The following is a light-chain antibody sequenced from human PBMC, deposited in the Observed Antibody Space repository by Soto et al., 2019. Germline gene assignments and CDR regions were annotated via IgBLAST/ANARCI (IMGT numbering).Light chain of an antibody. CDR2: KAS. CDR3: QQYNSYRA. Sequence: GDTVTITCRASQSIDTWLAWHQQKPGRAPKLLISKASALESGVPSRFSGSGSGTDFTLTIRDVQPDDFATYYCQQYNSYRAFGQGTKVDIK. CDR1: QSIDTW. J-gene: IGKJ1*01. V-gene: IGKV1-5*03.